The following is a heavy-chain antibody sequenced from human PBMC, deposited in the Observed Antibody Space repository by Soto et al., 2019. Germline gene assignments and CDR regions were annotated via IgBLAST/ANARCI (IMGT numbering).Heavy chain of an antibody. CDR2: VLYDGRTK. Sequence: QVHLVESGGGVVQPGTSLRLSCRASGFKFSDYGIDWVGQAPGKGLEWVSRVLYDGRTKYYAASVKGRFTNSRDNPRNTLYRQMDSLGEGDTGVYYCVKDLAIMGDDRGQGTPVTAAS. CDR1: GFKFSDYG. V-gene: IGHV3-30*18. CDR3: VKDLAIMGDD. J-gene: IGHJ4*02. D-gene: IGHD3-16*01.